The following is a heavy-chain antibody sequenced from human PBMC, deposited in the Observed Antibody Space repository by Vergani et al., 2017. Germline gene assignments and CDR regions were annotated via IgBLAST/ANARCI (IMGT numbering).Heavy chain of an antibody. CDR2: ISASGNA. V-gene: IGHV4-61*02. Sequence: QVQLQASGPGRVKPSQTLSLTCTMSGGSISAGYYFWSWIGQPAGKGLEWLGHISASGNASHSPSLKTRVSMSVDTSKNQFSLTVTSVTAADTAIYFCARRSGGYYSGGKVHPLRTAFDVWGHGTVVTVSS. CDR1: GGSISAGYYF. J-gene: IGHJ3*01. D-gene: IGHD2-15*01. CDR3: ARRSGGYYSGGKVHPLRTAFDV.